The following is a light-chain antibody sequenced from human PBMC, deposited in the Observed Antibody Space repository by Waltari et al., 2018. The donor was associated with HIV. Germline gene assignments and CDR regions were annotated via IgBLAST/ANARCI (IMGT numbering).Light chain of an antibody. J-gene: IGLJ1*01. Sequence: SYVLTQPPSESVAPGQTARGTCGGQNVGRNSVHWYQQKAGQPPTLVLYDDTDRPSGIPERFSGSNSGNTATLTISRVEVGDEADYYCHVWDSAGDGHVFGSGTKVTV. CDR3: HVWDSAGDGHV. V-gene: IGLV3-21*02. CDR1: NVGRNS. CDR2: DDT.